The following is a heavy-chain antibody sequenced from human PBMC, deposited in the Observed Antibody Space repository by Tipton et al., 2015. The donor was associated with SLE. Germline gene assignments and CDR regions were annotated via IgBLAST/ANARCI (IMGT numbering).Heavy chain of an antibody. CDR2: ISGSGGTT. CDR1: GFTFSDYA. CDR3: AKDLGEYSSSSEY. J-gene: IGHJ4*02. D-gene: IGHD6-6*01. Sequence: GSLRLSCAASGFTFSDYAMSWIRQAPGKGLEWVSLISGSGGTTYYAASVAGRFTISRDKFQNTTYLQMNSLRVEDTAIYYCAKDLGEYSSSSEYWGQGTLVTVSS. V-gene: IGHV3-23*01.